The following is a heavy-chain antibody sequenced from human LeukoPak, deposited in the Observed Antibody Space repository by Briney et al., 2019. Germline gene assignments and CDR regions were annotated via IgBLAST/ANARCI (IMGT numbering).Heavy chain of an antibody. J-gene: IGHJ4*02. V-gene: IGHV3-21*04. CDR2: ISSSSSYI. CDR3: ARDSSGWKFDY. Sequence: GGSLRLSCAASGFTFSSYIMNWVRQAPGKGLEWVSSISSSSSYIYYADSVKGRFTISRDNAKNSLYLQMNSLRADDTAVYYCARDSSGWKFDYWGQGTLVTVSS. CDR1: GFTFSSYI. D-gene: IGHD6-19*01.